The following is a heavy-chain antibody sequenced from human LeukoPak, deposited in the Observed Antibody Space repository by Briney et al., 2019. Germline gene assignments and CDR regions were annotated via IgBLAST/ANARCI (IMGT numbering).Heavy chain of an antibody. CDR1: GYTFTSYY. CDR3: ARNHQSAKDSALDY. CDR2: INPNGGGT. V-gene: IGHV1-46*01. J-gene: IGHJ4*02. Sequence: GASVKVSCKASGYTFTSYYMHWVRRAPGQGLEWMGIINPNGGGTTYAQKFQDRMTMTRDTSTNTVYMELSSLRSEDTAVYSCARNHQSAKDSALDYWGQGTLVTVS. D-gene: IGHD1-14*01.